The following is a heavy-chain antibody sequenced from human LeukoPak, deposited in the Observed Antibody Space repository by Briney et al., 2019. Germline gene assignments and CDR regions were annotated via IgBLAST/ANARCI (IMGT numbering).Heavy chain of an antibody. CDR3: ARYSAIAAAGWLDP. CDR2: IYYSGST. V-gene: IGHV4-39*07. D-gene: IGHD6-13*01. CDR1: GGSISSTSYY. J-gene: IGHJ5*02. Sequence: SETLSLTCTVSGGSISSTSYYWGWIRQPPGKGLEWIASIYYSGSTYDNPFLKSRVTVSVDTSKNQFSLKLTSVTAADTAVYYCARYSAIAAAGWLDPWGQGTQVTVSS.